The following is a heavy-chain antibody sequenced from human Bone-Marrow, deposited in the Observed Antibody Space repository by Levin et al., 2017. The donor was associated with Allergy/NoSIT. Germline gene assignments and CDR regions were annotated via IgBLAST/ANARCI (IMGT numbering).Heavy chain of an antibody. CDR1: GFTFSSYG. J-gene: IGHJ6*02. CDR2: ISYDGSNK. CDR3: AKDLIRVAVARINNYYYDGMDV. Sequence: PGGSLRLSCAASGFTFSSYGMHWVRQAPGKGLERVAVISYDGSNKYYADSVKGRFTISRDNSKNTLYLQMNSLRAEDTAVYYCAKDLIRVAVARINNYYYDGMDVWGQGTTVTVSS. D-gene: IGHD6-19*01. V-gene: IGHV3-30*18.